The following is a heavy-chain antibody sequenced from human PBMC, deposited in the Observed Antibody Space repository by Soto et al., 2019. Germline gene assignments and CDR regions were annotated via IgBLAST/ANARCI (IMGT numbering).Heavy chain of an antibody. V-gene: IGHV3-30*18. CDR3: AKDLSWGSSTPQFDY. CDR2: ISYDGSNK. D-gene: IGHD2-2*01. CDR1: GFTFSSYG. Sequence: QVQLVESGGGVVQPGRSLRLSCAASGFTFSSYGMHWVRQAPGKGLEWVAVISYDGSNKYYADSVKGRFTISRDNSKNTLYLQMNSLRAEDTAVYYCAKDLSWGSSTPQFDYWGQGTLVTVSS. J-gene: IGHJ4*02.